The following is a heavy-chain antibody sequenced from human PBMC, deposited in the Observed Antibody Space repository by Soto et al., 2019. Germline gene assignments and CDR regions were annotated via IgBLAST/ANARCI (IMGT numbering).Heavy chain of an antibody. CDR2: IYYSGST. D-gene: IGHD5-18*01. J-gene: IGHJ4*02. Sequence: PSETMSHTCTVSGGSISSYGLSWIRQTQGKGLEWIGYIYYSGSTNYNPSLKSRVTISIDTSKNQFSLKLSSVTAADTAVYYCATTDTALVKVVPHFDYRGQGTLVTVSS. CDR3: ATTDTALVKVVPHFDY. CDR1: GGSISSYG. V-gene: IGHV4-59*08.